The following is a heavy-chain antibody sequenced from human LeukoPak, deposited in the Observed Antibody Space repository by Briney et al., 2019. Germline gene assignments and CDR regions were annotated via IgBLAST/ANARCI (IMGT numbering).Heavy chain of an antibody. D-gene: IGHD2-15*01. Sequence: GGSLRLSCAASGFTFSSYEMNWVRQAPGKGLEWVSYISSSGSTIYYAGSVKGRFTISRDNAKNSLYLQMNSLKTEDTAVYYCTGDKVVVVAATKGDYYYGMDVWGKGTTVTVSS. J-gene: IGHJ6*04. CDR1: GFTFSSYE. CDR3: TGDKVVVVAATKGDYYYGMDV. V-gene: IGHV3-48*03. CDR2: ISSSGSTI.